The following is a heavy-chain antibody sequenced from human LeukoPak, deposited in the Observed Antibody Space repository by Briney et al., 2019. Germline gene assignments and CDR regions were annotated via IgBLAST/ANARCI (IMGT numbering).Heavy chain of an antibody. CDR1: GFTVSSNY. D-gene: IGHD3-10*01. Sequence: PGGSLRLSCAASGFTVSSNYMSWVRQAPGKGLEWVSVIYSGGSTYYADSVKGRFTISRDNSKNTLYLQMNSLRAEDTAVYYCAKSALWFGEFNWFDPWGQGTLVTVSS. CDR3: AKSALWFGEFNWFDP. CDR2: IYSGGST. J-gene: IGHJ5*02. V-gene: IGHV3-53*01.